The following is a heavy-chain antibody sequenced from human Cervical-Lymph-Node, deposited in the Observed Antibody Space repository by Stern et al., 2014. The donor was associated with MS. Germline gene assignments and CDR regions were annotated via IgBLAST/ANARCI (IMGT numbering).Heavy chain of an antibody. J-gene: IGHJ4*02. Sequence: EMQLVESGAEVKKPGESLKISCKGSAYSFTSHWIAWVRQMPGKGPEWMGIIYPADSDTRYNPSFQGQVTFSADKSTSTAYLEWSSLKASDTAIYYCTSSRGYSYGMPIDYWGQGTQVTVSS. CDR3: TSSRGYSYGMPIDY. V-gene: IGHV5-51*01. D-gene: IGHD5-18*01. CDR1: AYSFTSHW. CDR2: IYPADSDT.